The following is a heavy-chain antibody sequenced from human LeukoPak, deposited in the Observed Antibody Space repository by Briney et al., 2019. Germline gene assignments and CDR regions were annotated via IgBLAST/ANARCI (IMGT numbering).Heavy chain of an antibody. V-gene: IGHV1-24*01. CDR2: FDPEDGET. J-gene: IGHJ4*02. CDR1: GYTLTELY. Sequence: ASVKLSCKVSGYTLTELYMNWVRQSPGKGLEWMVGFDPEDGETIYAQKFQGRVTMTEDTSTDTAYVELSSLRSEDTAVYYCATDLVYYDSSGYGLDYWGQGTLVTVSS. CDR3: ATDLVYYDSSGYGLDY. D-gene: IGHD3-22*01.